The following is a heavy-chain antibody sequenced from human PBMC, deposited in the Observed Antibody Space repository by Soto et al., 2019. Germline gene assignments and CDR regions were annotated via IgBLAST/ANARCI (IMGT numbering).Heavy chain of an antibody. V-gene: IGHV1-69*13. J-gene: IGHJ6*02. D-gene: IGHD6-19*01. CDR1: ESTFSSYA. CDR2: IIPIFGTA. Sequence: SVKVSCKASESTFSSYAISWVRQAPGQGLEWMGGIIPIFGTANYAQKFQGRVTITADESTSTAYMELSSLRSEDTAVYYCASSVAGNGYYYYYGMDVWGQGTTVTVSS. CDR3: ASSVAGNGYYYYYGMDV.